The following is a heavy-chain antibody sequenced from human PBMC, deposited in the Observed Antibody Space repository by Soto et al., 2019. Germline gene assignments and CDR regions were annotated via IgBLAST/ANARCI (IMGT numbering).Heavy chain of an antibody. CDR2: IKPDGNDK. Sequence: GGSLRLSCAASGFTFSTYSMNWVRQAPGRGLEWVGNIKPDGNDKYYVDSVKGRFTISRDNAKNSLYLQMNSLRAEDTAVYYCARGYDWAFDVWGQGTMVTVSS. CDR3: ARGYDWAFDV. CDR1: GFTFSTYS. D-gene: IGHD3-16*01. J-gene: IGHJ3*01. V-gene: IGHV3-7*01.